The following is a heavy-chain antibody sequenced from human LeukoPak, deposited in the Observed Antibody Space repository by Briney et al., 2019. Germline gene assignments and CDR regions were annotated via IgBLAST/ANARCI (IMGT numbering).Heavy chain of an antibody. D-gene: IGHD2-2*03. V-gene: IGHV3-30*02. CDR2: IRYDGSNK. Sequence: GGSLRLSCAASGFTFSSYGMHWVRQAPGKGLEWVAFIRYDGSNKYYADSVKGRFTISRDNAKNSLFLQMNSPRAEDTAVYYCVTDRPGVMDFDFWGQGTLVTVSS. CDR1: GFTFSSYG. CDR3: VTDRPGVMDFDF. J-gene: IGHJ4*02.